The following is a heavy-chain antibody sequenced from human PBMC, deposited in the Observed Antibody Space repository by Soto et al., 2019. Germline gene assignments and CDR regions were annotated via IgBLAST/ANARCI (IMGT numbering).Heavy chain of an antibody. V-gene: IGHV3-53*01. J-gene: IGHJ4*02. CDR1: GFTVSSNY. CDR2: IYSGGST. CDR3: AREGRTWGNYFDY. D-gene: IGHD3-16*01. Sequence: EVQLVESGGGLIQPGGSLRLSCAASGFTVSSNYMSWVRQAPGKGLEWVSVIYSGGSTYYADSVKGRFTISRDNSKNTLYLQMNSLRAEDMAVYYCAREGRTWGNYFDYWGQGTLVTVSS.